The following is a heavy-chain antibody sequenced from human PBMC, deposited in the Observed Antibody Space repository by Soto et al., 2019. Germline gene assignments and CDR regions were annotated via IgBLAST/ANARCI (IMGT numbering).Heavy chain of an antibody. CDR3: ARSDYYYDYMDV. CDR1: GGSISTYY. CDR2: IYYSGST. D-gene: IGHD3-16*01. J-gene: IGHJ6*03. V-gene: IGHV4-59*08. Sequence: LETLCLPCTVSGGSISTYYCNWILKTPGKGLEWIGYIYYSGSTNYNPSLKSRVTISVDTSKNQFSLKLSSVTAADTAVYYCARSDYYYDYMDVWGKGITVSVS.